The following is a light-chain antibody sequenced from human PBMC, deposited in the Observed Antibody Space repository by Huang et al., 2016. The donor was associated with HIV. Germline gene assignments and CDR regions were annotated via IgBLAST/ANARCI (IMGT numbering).Light chain of an antibody. CDR1: LSLLHSDGRTY. CDR2: EVS. J-gene: IGKJ4*01. V-gene: IGKV2D-29*02. CDR3: MQSIQLPLT. Sequence: DIVMTQAPLSLSVTPGQPASISCQSSLSLLHSDGRTYLYWYLQRPGQSPQLLLYEVSDRFSGVPDRFSGSGSGTDFTLKISRVEAEDVGVYYCMQSIQLPLTFGGGTKVEI.